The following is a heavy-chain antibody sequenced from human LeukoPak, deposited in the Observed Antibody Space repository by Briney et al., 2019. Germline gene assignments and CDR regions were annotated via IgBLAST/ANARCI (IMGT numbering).Heavy chain of an antibody. D-gene: IGHD1-14*01. Sequence: SGTLCLTCTVSGGSISSYYWSCIREPPGKGLEWIGYIYDSANTNYNPSLKSRVTISIDTSKNQFSLKLGSVTAADTAVYYCARCAARGITVADIWGQGRMVTVSS. CDR2: IYDSANT. CDR3: ARCAARGITVADI. CDR1: GGSISSYY. J-gene: IGHJ3*02. V-gene: IGHV4-59*01.